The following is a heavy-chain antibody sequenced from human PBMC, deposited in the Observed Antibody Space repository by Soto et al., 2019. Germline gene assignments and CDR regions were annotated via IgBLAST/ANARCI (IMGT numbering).Heavy chain of an antibody. J-gene: IGHJ4*02. D-gene: IGHD3-16*01. Sequence: EVQLVESGGGLVQPGGSLRLACAASGFTDSNQYMSWVRQAPGKGLEWVSVIYSGGSTFYADSVRGRFTISRDNSKNTVKLQMNSLRAEDTAVYYCARDPWAADYWGQGTLVTVTS. CDR2: IYSGGST. CDR3: ARDPWAADY. CDR1: GFTDSNQY. V-gene: IGHV3-66*01.